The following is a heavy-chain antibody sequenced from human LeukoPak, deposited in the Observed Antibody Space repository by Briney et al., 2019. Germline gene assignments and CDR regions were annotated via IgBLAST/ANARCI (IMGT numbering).Heavy chain of an antibody. Sequence: GGSLRLSWAAAAFTFSSYEMNWVRHAPGKGLEWVSYISSSGSTIYYADSVKGRFTISRGNAKNSLYLQMNSLRAEDTALYYCARGHCSSTSCPVDYWGQGTLVTVSS. J-gene: IGHJ4*02. CDR2: ISSSGSTI. CDR1: AFTFSSYE. CDR3: ARGHCSSTSCPVDY. V-gene: IGHV3-48*03. D-gene: IGHD2-2*01.